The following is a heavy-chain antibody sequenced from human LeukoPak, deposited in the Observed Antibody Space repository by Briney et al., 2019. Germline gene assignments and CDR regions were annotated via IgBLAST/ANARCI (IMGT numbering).Heavy chain of an antibody. D-gene: IGHD1-1*01. CDR2: ISGSGATT. V-gene: IGHV3-23*01. J-gene: IGHJ4*02. CDR1: GFTFSSYV. Sequence: GGSLRLSCAASGFTFSSYVMSWVRQAQGKGLEWVSAISGSGATTYYADSVKGRFTISRDNSKNTLYLHMNSLRAEDTAVYYCAKRVSGTTFYWGQGTLVTVSS. CDR3: AKRVSGTTFY.